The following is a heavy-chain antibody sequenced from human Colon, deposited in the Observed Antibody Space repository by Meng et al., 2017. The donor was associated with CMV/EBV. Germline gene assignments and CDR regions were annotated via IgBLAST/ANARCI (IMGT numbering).Heavy chain of an antibody. CDR2: TYYSGST. Sequence: SETLSLTCNVSGGSINDFYWSWIRQPPGKGLGWIGYTYYSGSTHYNPSLKSRVTISIDTSKKHFSLRLSSVTAADTAVYYCARDTFDRRNGMDVWGQGTSVTVSS. V-gene: IGHV4-59*01. CDR1: GGSINDFY. CDR3: ARDTFDRRNGMDV. J-gene: IGHJ6*02. D-gene: IGHD3-10*01.